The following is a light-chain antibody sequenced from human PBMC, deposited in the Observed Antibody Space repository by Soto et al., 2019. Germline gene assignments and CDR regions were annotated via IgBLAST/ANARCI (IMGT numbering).Light chain of an antibody. CDR3: SSKRDSSTLFV. Sequence: QSVLTQPASVSGSPGQSITISCTGTSSDVGAYNYVSWYQHHPGKVPKLLIYEVTNRPSGVSDRFSGSKSGNTASLTISGLQAEDEADYYCSSKRDSSTLFVFGTGNKV. V-gene: IGLV2-14*01. CDR2: EVT. J-gene: IGLJ1*01. CDR1: SSDVGAYNY.